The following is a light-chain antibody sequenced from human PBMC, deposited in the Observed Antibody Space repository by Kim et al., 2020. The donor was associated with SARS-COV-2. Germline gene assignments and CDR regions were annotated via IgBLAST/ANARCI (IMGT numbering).Light chain of an antibody. J-gene: IGKJ4*01. V-gene: IGKV3-11*01. CDR1: QSVGSY. Sequence: EIVLTQSPATLSLSPGERATLSCRASQSVGSYLAWYQQKPGQAPRLLIYDASNRATDIPARFSGSGSGTDFTLTIGSLEPEDFAVYYCQQRIHWPLTFGGGTKVDIK. CDR3: QQRIHWPLT. CDR2: DAS.